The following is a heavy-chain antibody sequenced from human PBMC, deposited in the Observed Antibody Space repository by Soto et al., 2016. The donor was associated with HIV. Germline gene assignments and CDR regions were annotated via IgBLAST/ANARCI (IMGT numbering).Heavy chain of an antibody. CDR2: VSYTGTT. CDR3: AREPSPTGHSRGVDY. D-gene: IGHD3-10*01. V-gene: IGHV4-31*03. J-gene: IGHJ4*02. CDR1: GASIGNGGYY. Sequence: QVHLQESGPGLVKPSQSLSVTCNVSGASIGNGGYYWSWIRQFPGKALEWIGYVSYTGTTFYNPSLKNRISISVDTSKNQFTLLLRSVTAADTATYYCAREPSPTGHSRGVDYWGQG.